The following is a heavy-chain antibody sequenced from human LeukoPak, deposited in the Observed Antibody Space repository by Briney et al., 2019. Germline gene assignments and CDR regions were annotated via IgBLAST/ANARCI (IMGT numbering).Heavy chain of an antibody. D-gene: IGHD3-22*01. Sequence: SQTLSLTCTVSGGSISSGSHYWSWIRQPAGKGLEWIGRIYTSGSTNYNPSLKSRVTISVDTSKNQFSLKLSSVTAADTAVYYCARVTTGGYYNCWGQGTLVTVSS. CDR1: GGSISSGSHY. CDR3: ARVTTGGYYNC. CDR2: IYTSGST. J-gene: IGHJ4*02. V-gene: IGHV4-61*02.